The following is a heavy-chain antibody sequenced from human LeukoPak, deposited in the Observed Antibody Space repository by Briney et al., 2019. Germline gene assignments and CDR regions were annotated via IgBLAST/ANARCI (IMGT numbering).Heavy chain of an antibody. CDR3: ARVFDS. V-gene: IGHV4-39*07. J-gene: IGHJ4*02. Sequence: PSETLSLTCTVSGGSVSTSDYYWGWIRQSPVKGLELIGDVFYTGKTNYTPSLRGRATISIDTSKNQFSLKLTYVTAAESAVYYCARVFDSWGQGTLVTVSS. CDR2: VFYTGKT. CDR1: GGSVSTSDYY.